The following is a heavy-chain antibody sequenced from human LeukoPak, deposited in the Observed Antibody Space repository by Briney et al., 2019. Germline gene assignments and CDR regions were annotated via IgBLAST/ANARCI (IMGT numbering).Heavy chain of an antibody. Sequence: ASVKVSCKASGYTFTGYYMHWVRQAPGQGLEWMGWINPNSGGTNYAQKFQGRVTMTRDTSISTAYMELSRLRSDDTAVYYCARSRRFGQQLKGGMDVWGQGTTVTVSS. V-gene: IGHV1-2*02. CDR2: INPNSGGT. D-gene: IGHD6-13*01. CDR1: GYTFTGYY. J-gene: IGHJ6*02. CDR3: ARSRRFGQQLKGGMDV.